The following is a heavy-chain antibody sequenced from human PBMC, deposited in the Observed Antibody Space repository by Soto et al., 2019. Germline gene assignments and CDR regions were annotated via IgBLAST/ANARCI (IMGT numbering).Heavy chain of an antibody. Sequence: EVQLVESGGGLVKPGGSLRLSCAASGFTFSNAWMNWVRQAPGKGLEWVGRIKSKTDGGTTDYAAPVKGRFTISRDDSKNTLDLQMNSLKTEDTAVYYCTTDFLITWFGEYPRDYWGQGTLVTVSS. J-gene: IGHJ4*02. CDR2: IKSKTDGGTT. CDR3: TTDFLITWFGEYPRDY. V-gene: IGHV3-15*07. CDR1: GFTFSNAW. D-gene: IGHD3-10*01.